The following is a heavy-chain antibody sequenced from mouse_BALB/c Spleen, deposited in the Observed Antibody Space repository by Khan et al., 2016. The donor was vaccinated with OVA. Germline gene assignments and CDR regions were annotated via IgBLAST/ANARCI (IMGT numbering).Heavy chain of an antibody. CDR2: ISDGSTYT. D-gene: IGHD2-13*01. CDR3: ARGHYGDPFSY. J-gene: IGHJ3*01. Sequence: EVELVESGGGLVKPGGSLKLSCAASGFTFSDYYMYWIRQTPEKRLEWVATISDGSTYTYYPDSVKGRFTISRDNAKNSLYLQMSSLQSEDTVISYCARGHYGDPFSYWGQGTLVTVSA. V-gene: IGHV5-4*02. CDR1: GFTFSDYY.